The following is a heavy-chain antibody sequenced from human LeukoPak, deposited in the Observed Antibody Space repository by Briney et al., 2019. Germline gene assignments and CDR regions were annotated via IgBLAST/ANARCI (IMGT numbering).Heavy chain of an antibody. CDR3: ASGDGEGWHHY. J-gene: IGHJ4*02. Sequence: SETLSLTCVVYGGSFSDYYWSWIRQPPGKGLEWLGEIDHSGITNYNPSLKSRVSISVDTSNNQFSLNLSSVTAADTAVYYCASGDGEGWHHYWGQGTLVTVST. D-gene: IGHD3-10*01. CDR1: GGSFSDYY. V-gene: IGHV4-34*01. CDR2: IDHSGIT.